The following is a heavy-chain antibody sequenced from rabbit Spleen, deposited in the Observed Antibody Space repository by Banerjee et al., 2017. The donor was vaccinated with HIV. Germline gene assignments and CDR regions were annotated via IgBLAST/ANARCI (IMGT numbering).Heavy chain of an antibody. V-gene: IGHV1S45*01. CDR1: GFSFSNNYA. D-gene: IGHD1-1*01. CDR3: TRDLTGVIGWNFNL. Sequence: QEQLEESGGDLVKPEGSLTLTCTASGFSFSNNYAMCWVRQAPGKGLEWIGYIDLVFGTTYYASWVNGRFTISSHNAQNTLYLQLNSLTVADTATYFCTRDLTGVIGWNFNLWGPGTLVTVS. CDR2: IDLVFGTT. J-gene: IGHJ4*01.